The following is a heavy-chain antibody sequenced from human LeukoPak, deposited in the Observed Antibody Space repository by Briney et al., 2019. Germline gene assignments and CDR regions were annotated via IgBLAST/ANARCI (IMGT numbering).Heavy chain of an antibody. Sequence: ASVKVSCKASGYTFTSYDINWVRQATGQGLEWMGWMNPNSGNTGYAQKFQGRVTMTRNTSISTAYMELSSLRSEDTAVYYCAKDRSCSSTICSTGFDYWGQGTLVTVSS. CDR1: GYTFTSYD. CDR3: AKDRSCSSTICSTGFDY. J-gene: IGHJ4*02. V-gene: IGHV1-8*01. CDR2: MNPNSGNT. D-gene: IGHD2-2*02.